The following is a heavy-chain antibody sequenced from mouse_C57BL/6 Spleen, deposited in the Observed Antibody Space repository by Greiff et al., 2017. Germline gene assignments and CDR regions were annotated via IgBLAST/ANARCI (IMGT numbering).Heavy chain of an antibody. CDR1: GYTFTSYW. V-gene: IGHV1-69*01. J-gene: IGHJ1*03. Sequence: QVQLQQPGAELVMPGASVKLSCTASGYTFTSYWMHWVKQRPGPGLEWIGEIDPSDSYTNYNQKFKGKSTVTVDKSSSTAYMQLSSLTSEDSAVYYCASLITTVVEGWYFDVWGTGTTVTVSS. D-gene: IGHD1-1*01. CDR3: ASLITTVVEGWYFDV. CDR2: IDPSDSYT.